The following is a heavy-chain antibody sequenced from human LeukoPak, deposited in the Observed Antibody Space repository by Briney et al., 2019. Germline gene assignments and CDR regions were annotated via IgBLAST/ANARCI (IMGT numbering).Heavy chain of an antibody. CDR1: GGSFSGYY. CDR2: INHSGST. J-gene: IGHJ4*02. V-gene: IGHV4-34*01. D-gene: IGHD2-2*01. Sequence: PSETLSLTCAVYGGSFSGYYWSWIRQPPGKGLEWIGEINHSGSTNYNLSLKSRVTISVDTSKNQFSLKLSSVTAADTAVYYCARGDRRGPAAFGYWGQGTLVTVSS. CDR3: ARGDRRGPAAFGY.